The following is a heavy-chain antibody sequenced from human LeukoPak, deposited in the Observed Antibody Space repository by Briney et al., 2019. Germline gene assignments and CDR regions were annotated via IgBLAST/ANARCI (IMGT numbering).Heavy chain of an antibody. D-gene: IGHD2-2*02. J-gene: IGHJ4*02. Sequence: PGGSLRLSCAASGFTFSSYSMNWVRQAPGKGLEWVSYISSSSSTIYCADSVKGRFTISRDNSKNTLYLQMNSLRAEDTAVYYCARGLGYCSSTSCYTEWAYWGQGTLVTVSS. CDR1: GFTFSSYS. CDR2: ISSSSSTI. V-gene: IGHV3-48*01. CDR3: ARGLGYCSSTSCYTEWAY.